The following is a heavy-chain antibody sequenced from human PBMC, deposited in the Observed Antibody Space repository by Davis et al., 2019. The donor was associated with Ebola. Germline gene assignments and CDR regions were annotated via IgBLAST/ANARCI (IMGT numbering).Heavy chain of an antibody. J-gene: IGHJ6*02. V-gene: IGHV3-9*01. D-gene: IGHD2-8*01. CDR1: GFTFHNYA. CDR3: VKVKWSAPYFYYGMDV. CDR2: ISWNSISI. Sequence: SLKISCAASGFTFHNYAMHWVRQAPGKGLEWVSGISWNSISIGYADSVKGRFTISRDNANHSLYLQMNSLRPEDTALYYCVKVKWSAPYFYYGMDVWGQGTTVTVSS.